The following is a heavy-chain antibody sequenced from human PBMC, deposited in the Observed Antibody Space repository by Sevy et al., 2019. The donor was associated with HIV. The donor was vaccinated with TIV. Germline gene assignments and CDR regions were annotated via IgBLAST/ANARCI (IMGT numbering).Heavy chain of an antibody. CDR1: GFSPTTSGMY. CDR2: IDWDDDK. D-gene: IGHD3-16*01. J-gene: IGHJ3*01. V-gene: IGHV2-70*01. CDR3: ARIRGGREGVRPFDV. Sequence: SGPTLVKPTQTLTLTCTFSGFSPTTSGMYVSWIRQPPGKALEWLALIDWDDDKYYSTTLKTRLTISRDTSRNQVVLNMTNMDPVDTATYYCARIRGGREGVRPFDVWGQGTMVTVSS.